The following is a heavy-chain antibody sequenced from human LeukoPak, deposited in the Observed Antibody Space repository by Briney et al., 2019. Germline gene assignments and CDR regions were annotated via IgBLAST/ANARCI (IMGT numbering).Heavy chain of an antibody. CDR1: GFTFSTYV. J-gene: IGHJ4*02. V-gene: IGHV3-23*01. Sequence: TGGSLRLSCAASGFTFSTYVMSWVRQAPGKGLEWVSTIGADGGSTYYAASVKGRFTISRDNSKNTLHLQMNGLRAEDTAVYYCATRGTTATKYLEYWGQGTLVTVSS. D-gene: IGHD1/OR15-1a*01. CDR3: ATRGTTATKYLEY. CDR2: IGADGGST.